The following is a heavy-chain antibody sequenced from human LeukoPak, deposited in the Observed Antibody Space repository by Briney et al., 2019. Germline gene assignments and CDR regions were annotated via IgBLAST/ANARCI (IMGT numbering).Heavy chain of an antibody. CDR1: GYSFTSYW. CDR2: IYPGDSDT. V-gene: IGHV5-51*01. D-gene: IGHD3-3*01. CDR3: AGLLRFRGYYFDY. Sequence: GESLKISCKGSGYSFTSYWIGWVRQMPGKGLEWMGIIYPGDSDTRYSPSFRGQVTISADKSISTAYLQWSSLKASDTAMYYCAGLLRFRGYYFDYWGQGTLVTVSS. J-gene: IGHJ4*02.